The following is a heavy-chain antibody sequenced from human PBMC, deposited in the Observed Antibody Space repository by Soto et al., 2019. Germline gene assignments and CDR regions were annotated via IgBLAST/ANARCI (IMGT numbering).Heavy chain of an antibody. Sequence: QVQLVQSGAEVKKPGASVKVSCKASGYTFNMYGITWVRQAPGQGLEWMGWISAYNGNTNYAQKLQGRVTMTTDTSTSTAYMELRSLRSDDTAVYYCARHDVVVPRTIPEFDPWGQGTLVTVSS. J-gene: IGHJ5*02. V-gene: IGHV1-18*04. CDR2: ISAYNGNT. CDR3: ARHDVVVPRTIPEFDP. D-gene: IGHD2-2*02. CDR1: GYTFNMYG.